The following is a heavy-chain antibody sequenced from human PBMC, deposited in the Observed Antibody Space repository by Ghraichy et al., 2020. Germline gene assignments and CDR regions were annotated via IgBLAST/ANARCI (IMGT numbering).Heavy chain of an antibody. V-gene: IGHV4-59*01. CDR1: GGSISSYY. J-gene: IGHJ4*02. CDR2: IYYSGST. Sequence: SETLSLTCTVSGGSISSYYWSWIRQPPGKGLEWIGYIYYSGSTNYNPSLKSRVTISVDTSKNQFSLKLSSVTAADTAVYYCASGYYYDSSGYYESIRQKGYYFDYWGQGTLVTVSS. CDR3: ASGYYYDSSGYYESIRQKGYYFDY. D-gene: IGHD3-22*01.